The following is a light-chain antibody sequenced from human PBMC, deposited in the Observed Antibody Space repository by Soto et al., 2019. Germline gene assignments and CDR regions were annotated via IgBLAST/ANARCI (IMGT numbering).Light chain of an antibody. CDR1: SSNIGSNT. J-gene: IGLJ2*01. V-gene: IGLV1-44*01. Sequence: QSVLTQPPSASETPGQRVIISCSGGSSNIGSNTVNWYQQVPGTAPKLLISNNNQWPSGVPDRFSGSKSGTSASLAISGLQSEDEADYYCAAWDGDLNAVVFGGGTKLTVL. CDR3: AAWDGDLNAVV. CDR2: NNN.